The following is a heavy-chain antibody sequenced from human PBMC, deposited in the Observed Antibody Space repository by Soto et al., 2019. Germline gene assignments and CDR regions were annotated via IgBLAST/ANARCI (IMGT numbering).Heavy chain of an antibody. V-gene: IGHV3-7*04. J-gene: IGHJ6*03. CDR2: ITQDGSEK. D-gene: IGHD6-6*01. Sequence: EVQLVESGGGLVQPGGSLRLSCAASGFTFSSYWMSWVRQAPGKGLEWVANITQDGSEKYYVDSVKGRFTISRDNAKNSLYLQMNSLRAEDTAVYYCARVYSSSSLFRYDYYMDVWGKGTTVTVSS. CDR1: GFTFSSYW. CDR3: ARVYSSSSLFRYDYYMDV.